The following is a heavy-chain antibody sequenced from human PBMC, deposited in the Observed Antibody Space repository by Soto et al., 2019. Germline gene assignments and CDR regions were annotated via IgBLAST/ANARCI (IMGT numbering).Heavy chain of an antibody. V-gene: IGHV3-23*01. J-gene: IGHJ4*02. D-gene: IGHD6-25*01. Sequence: EVQLLESGGGLVQPGGSLRLSCAASGFTFSSYAMSWVRQAPGKGLEWVSAISGGTSSTYYADSVKGRFTISRDNSKNTLYLQMNSLRAEDTAVHYWAKERWTAASTPTRDYWGQGTLVTVSS. CDR1: GFTFSSYA. CDR3: AKERWTAASTPTRDY. CDR2: ISGGTSST.